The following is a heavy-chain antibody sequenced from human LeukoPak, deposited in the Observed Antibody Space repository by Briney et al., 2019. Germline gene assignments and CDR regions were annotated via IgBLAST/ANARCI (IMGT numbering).Heavy chain of an antibody. CDR1: GGTFSSYA. V-gene: IGHV1-69*13. CDR2: IIPIFGTA. J-gene: IGHJ6*02. Sequence: GASVKVSCKASGGTFSSYAISWVRQAPGQGLEWMGGIIPIFGTANYAQKFQGRVTITADESTSTAYMELSSLRSEDTAVYYCARGALYRLERYYYYGMDVWGQGTTVTVSS. CDR3: ARGALYRLERYYYYGMDV. D-gene: IGHD6-19*01.